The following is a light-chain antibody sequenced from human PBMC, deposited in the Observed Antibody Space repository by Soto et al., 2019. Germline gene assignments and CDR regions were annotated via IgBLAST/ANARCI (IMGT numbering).Light chain of an antibody. CDR2: KAS. CDR1: QSISSW. CDR3: QQYLSYPIT. J-gene: IGKJ5*01. V-gene: IGKV1-5*03. Sequence: DIQMTQSPSTLSASVGDRVTITCRASQSISSWLAWYQQKPGKAPKSLLYKASSLESGVPSRFSGSGSGTEFTLTISSLQPDDFATYYCQQYLSYPITFGQGTRLEIK.